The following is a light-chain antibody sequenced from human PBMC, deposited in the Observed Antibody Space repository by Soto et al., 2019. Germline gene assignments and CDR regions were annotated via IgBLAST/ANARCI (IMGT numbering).Light chain of an antibody. J-gene: IGKJ1*01. CDR1: QSIGTW. V-gene: IGKV1-5*01. CDR3: QQYHTDWT. Sequence: DIQVTQSPSTLSASVGDRVTITCGASQSIGTWLAWYRQKPGKAPKLLIFDASTLESGAPSRFSGSGSGTDFTLTISSLQADDYATFYCQQYHTDWTFGQGTKVDIK. CDR2: DAS.